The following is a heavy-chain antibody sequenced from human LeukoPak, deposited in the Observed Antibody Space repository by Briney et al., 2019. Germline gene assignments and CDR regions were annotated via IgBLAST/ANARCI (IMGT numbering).Heavy chain of an antibody. D-gene: IGHD6-13*01. CDR2: ISAYNGNT. CDR1: GYTFTIYG. Sequence: VASVKVSCKASGYTFTIYGISWVRQAPGQGLEWMGWISAYNGNTNYAQKLQGRVTMTTDTSTSTAYMELRSLRSDDTAVYYCARAIYGVAAYSGGLNWFDPWGQGTLVTVSS. CDR3: ARAIYGVAAYSGGLNWFDP. V-gene: IGHV1-18*01. J-gene: IGHJ5*02.